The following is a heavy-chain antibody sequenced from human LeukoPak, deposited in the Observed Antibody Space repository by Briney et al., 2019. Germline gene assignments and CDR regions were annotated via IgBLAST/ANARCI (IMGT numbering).Heavy chain of an antibody. CDR2: SYYSGTS. J-gene: IGHJ4*02. CDR1: GGSIYNSIYY. V-gene: IGHV4-39*01. CDR3: VRTDVVGYYPT. Sequence: SETLSLTCTVSGGSIYNSIYYWGWIRQPPGKGLEWIGSSYYSGTSYYDPSLRSRVTISVDTSKNQFSLRLTSVTAADTAIYYCVRTDVVGYYPTWGQGTLVTVSS. D-gene: IGHD3-22*01.